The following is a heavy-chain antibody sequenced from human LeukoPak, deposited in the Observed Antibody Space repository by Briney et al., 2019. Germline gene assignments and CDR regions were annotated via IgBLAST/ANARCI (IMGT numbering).Heavy chain of an antibody. CDR2: ISAYNGNT. V-gene: IGHV1-18*01. J-gene: IGHJ4*02. CDR1: GYTFTSYG. D-gene: IGHD1-26*01. Sequence: ASVKVSCKASGYTFTSYGISWMRQAPGQGLEWMGWISAYNGNTNYAQKLQGRVTMTTDTSTSTAYMELRSLRSDDTAVYYCARDTSGSYRTPWDYWGQGTLVTVSS. CDR3: ARDTSGSYRTPWDY.